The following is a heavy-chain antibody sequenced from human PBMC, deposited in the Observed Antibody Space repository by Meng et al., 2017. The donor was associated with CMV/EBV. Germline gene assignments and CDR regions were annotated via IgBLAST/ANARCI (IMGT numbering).Heavy chain of an antibody. J-gene: IGHJ6*02. CDR3: ARDPKGLLVVRDYYYGMDV. CDR2: ISSSSSYI. V-gene: IGHV3-21*01. Sequence: GGSLRLSCAASGFTFSSYSMNWVRQAPGKGLEWVSSISSSSSYIYYADSVKGRFTISRDNAKNSLYLQMNSLRAEDTALYYCARDPKGLLVVRDYYYGMDVWGQGTTVTVSS. D-gene: IGHD2-21*01. CDR1: GFTFSSYS.